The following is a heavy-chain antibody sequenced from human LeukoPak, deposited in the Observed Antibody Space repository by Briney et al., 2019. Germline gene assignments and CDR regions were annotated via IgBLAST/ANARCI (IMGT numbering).Heavy chain of an antibody. D-gene: IGHD3-9*01. CDR1: VGTFSSYA. CDR3: ARALYYDVLAGYYNSFVY. J-gene: IGHJ4*02. Sequence: SVKVSCKASVGTFSSYAISWVRQAPGQGLEWMGGIIPIFGTANYAQTLQGRVTITADKSTRTAYMELSSLRSEDTAVYYCARALYYDVLAGYYNSFVYWGQGTLVTVSS. CDR2: IIPIFGTA. V-gene: IGHV1-69*06.